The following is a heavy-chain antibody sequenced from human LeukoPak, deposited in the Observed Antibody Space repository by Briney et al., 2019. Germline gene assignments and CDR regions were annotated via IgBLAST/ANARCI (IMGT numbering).Heavy chain of an antibody. D-gene: IGHD1-26*01. Sequence: ASVKVSCKASGYTFTSYGISWVRQAPGQGLEWMGWISANNGNTNYAQKLQGRVTMTTDTSTSTAYMELRRLRSDDTAVYFCSSDRKIVRVTYYRGEGTLVSLSP. V-gene: IGHV1-18*01. CDR2: ISANNGNT. J-gene: IGHJ4*02. CDR1: GYTFTSYG. CDR3: SSDRKIVRVTYY.